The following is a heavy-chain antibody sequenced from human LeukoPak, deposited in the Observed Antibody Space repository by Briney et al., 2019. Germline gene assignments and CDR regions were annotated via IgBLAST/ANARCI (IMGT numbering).Heavy chain of an antibody. CDR1: GGSISGTNW. V-gene: IGHV4/OR15-8*02. CDR3: SRESGPFCPFGY. D-gene: IGHD1-26*01. CDR2: ISLAGQP. J-gene: IGHJ4*02. Sequence: SETLSLTCGVSGGSISGTNWWSWGRQPPRQGLEWIGQISLAGQPNYNPPLNGRVTKSLDKSSNQLSLHLTSVTAADTATYFCSRESGPFCPFGYWGQGALVIVSS.